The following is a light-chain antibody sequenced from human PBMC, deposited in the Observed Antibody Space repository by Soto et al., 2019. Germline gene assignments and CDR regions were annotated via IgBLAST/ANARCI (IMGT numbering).Light chain of an antibody. CDR3: QHRGSLPT. J-gene: IGKJ2*01. V-gene: IGKV3-11*01. CDR1: QSVSGY. Sequence: EIVLTQSPATLSLSPGERATLSCRASQSVSGYLGWYQQKPGQAPRLLIYDASNRATGVPARFSGSGSGTHCSLTISSLAPEDSAVYYCQHRGSLPTFGQGTKLEIK. CDR2: DAS.